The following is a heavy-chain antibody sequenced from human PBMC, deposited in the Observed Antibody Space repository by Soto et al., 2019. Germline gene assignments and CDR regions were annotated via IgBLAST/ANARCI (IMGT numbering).Heavy chain of an antibody. D-gene: IGHD4-17*01. J-gene: IGHJ4*02. Sequence: EVQLVDSGGGLVQPGGSLRLSCAASGFSVSTNFMAWVRQAPGKGLEWVSVIYSGGSAYYADSVRGRFTISRDSSKNTLYLQMNRLRAEDTAVYYCSTAPGFFDYWGQGTLVTVSS. V-gene: IGHV3-66*01. CDR1: GFSVSTNF. CDR3: STAPGFFDY. CDR2: IYSGGSA.